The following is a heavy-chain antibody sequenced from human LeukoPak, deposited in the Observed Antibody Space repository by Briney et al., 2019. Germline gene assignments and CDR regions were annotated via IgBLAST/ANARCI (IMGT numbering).Heavy chain of an antibody. CDR1: GFRFSDHY. Sequence: GGSLRLSCAVSGFRFSDHYIDWVRQAPGKGLEWVGRIRNKANDYTTEYAASAKGRLTISRDESDNLVYLQMNSLKTEDTAVYYCARTQVRPSDGFDIWGQGTMATVSS. J-gene: IGHJ3*02. D-gene: IGHD2-2*01. V-gene: IGHV3-72*01. CDR3: ARTQVRPSDGFDI. CDR2: IRNKANDYTT.